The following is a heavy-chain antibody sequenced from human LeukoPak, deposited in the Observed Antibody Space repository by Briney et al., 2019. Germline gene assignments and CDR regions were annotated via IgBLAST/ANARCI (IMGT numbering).Heavy chain of an antibody. CDR2: IFHSGDT. J-gene: IGHJ4*02. CDR1: GYSISSGYY. V-gene: IGHV4-38-2*02. Sequence: SETLSLTCTVSGYSISSGYYWGWIRQPPGKGLEWIGNIFHSGDTQYNPSLQSRVTLSVDTSKNQFSLKLSSVTAADTAVYYCARLPGGDGYNFLAGPDWGQGTLVTVSS. D-gene: IGHD5-24*01. CDR3: ARLPGGDGYNFLAGPD.